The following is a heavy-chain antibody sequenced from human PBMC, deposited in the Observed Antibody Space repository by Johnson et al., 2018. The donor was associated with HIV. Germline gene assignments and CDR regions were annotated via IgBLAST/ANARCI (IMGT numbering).Heavy chain of an antibody. J-gene: IGHJ3*01. V-gene: IGHV3-30*03. CDR1: GFTFTTYG. D-gene: IGHD4-11*01. CDR3: ARDIGLPENAFDL. CDR2: ISSDGNRK. Sequence: QVQLVESGGGVVQPGRSLRLSCAASGFTFTTYGMHWVRQAPGKGLEWVALISSDGNRKYYADSLKGRFTISRDNSKNTLYLQMNSLRGGDTAVYYFARDIGLPENAFDLWGRGTMVTVS.